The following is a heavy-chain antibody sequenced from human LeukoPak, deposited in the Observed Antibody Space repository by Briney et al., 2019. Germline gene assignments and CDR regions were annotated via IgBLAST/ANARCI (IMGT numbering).Heavy chain of an antibody. CDR1: GFTFSSYA. CDR2: ISGSGCST. V-gene: IGHV3-23*01. D-gene: IGHD6-6*01. CDR3: AKDNVRSYSSSAPPIYFDY. J-gene: IGHJ4*02. Sequence: GESLRLSCAASGFTFSSYAMSWVRQAPGKGLEWVAAISGSGCSTYYADSEKGRFTISRDNSKNTLYLQMNSLRADDTAVYYCAKDNVRSYSSSAPPIYFDYWGQGTLVTVSS.